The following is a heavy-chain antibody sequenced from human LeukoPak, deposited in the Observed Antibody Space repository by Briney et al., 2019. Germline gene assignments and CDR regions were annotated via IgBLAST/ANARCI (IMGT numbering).Heavy chain of an antibody. J-gene: IGHJ1*01. CDR3: ARVAAGIGFFQH. D-gene: IGHD6-13*01. Sequence: SETLSLTCTVSGFSISSGYYWGWIRQPPGKGLEWIGNIYHSGSTYYNPSLKSRVIISVGTSKNQFSLKLSSLTAADTAVYYCARVAAGIGFFQHWGQGTLVTVSS. CDR2: IYHSGST. V-gene: IGHV4-38-2*02. CDR1: GFSISSGYY.